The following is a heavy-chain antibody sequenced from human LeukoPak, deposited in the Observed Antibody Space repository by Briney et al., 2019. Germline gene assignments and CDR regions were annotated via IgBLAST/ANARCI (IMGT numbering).Heavy chain of an antibody. D-gene: IGHD4-17*01. Sequence: PGGSLRLSCAASTFIFSGYSMSWVRQAPGKGLEWVSAISGSGGSTYYADSVKGRFTISRDNSKNTLYLQMNSLRAEDTAVYYCAKDHTTVTTNDAFDIWGQGTMVTVSS. J-gene: IGHJ3*02. V-gene: IGHV3-23*01. CDR1: TFIFSGYS. CDR3: AKDHTTVTTNDAFDI. CDR2: ISGSGGST.